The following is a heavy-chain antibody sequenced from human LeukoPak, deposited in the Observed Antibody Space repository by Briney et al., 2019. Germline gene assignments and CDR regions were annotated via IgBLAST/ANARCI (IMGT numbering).Heavy chain of an antibody. V-gene: IGHV1-69*05. J-gene: IGHJ5*02. CDR1: GGTFSSYA. Sequence: SVKVSCKASGGTFSSYAISWVRQAPGQGLEWMGRIIPIFGTANYAQKFQGSVTITTDPSTSTVYMELSSLRSEDTAVYYCARSHIGYCSSTSCPAAWFDPWGQGTLVTVSS. CDR3: ARSHIGYCSSTSCPAAWFDP. D-gene: IGHD2-2*01. CDR2: IIPIFGTA.